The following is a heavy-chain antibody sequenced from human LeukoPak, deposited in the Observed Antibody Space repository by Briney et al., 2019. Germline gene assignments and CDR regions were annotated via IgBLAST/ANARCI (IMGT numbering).Heavy chain of an antibody. Sequence: GGSLPLSCAASGFTFSVFRMSWVRQAPGKGLEWVANIKQDGSEKYYVDSVKGRFTISRDNDNNSMYLQINSLRAEDTAVYYCARYHGGYFAYWGQGTLVTVSS. CDR3: ARYHGGYFAY. J-gene: IGHJ4*02. D-gene: IGHD2-15*01. CDR2: IKQDGSEK. CDR1: GFTFSVFR. V-gene: IGHV3-7*01.